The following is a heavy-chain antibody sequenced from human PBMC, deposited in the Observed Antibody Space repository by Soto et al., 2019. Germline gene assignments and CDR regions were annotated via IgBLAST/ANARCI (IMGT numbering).Heavy chain of an antibody. Sequence: PSETLSLTCAVYGGSFSGYYWSWIRQPPGKGLEWIGEINHSGSTNYNPSLKSRVTISVDTSKNQFSLKLSSVTAADTAVYYCARVVVGWELLSYYYGMDVWGQGTTVTVSS. D-gene: IGHD1-26*01. CDR2: INHSGST. CDR3: ARVVVGWELLSYYYGMDV. CDR1: GGSFSGYY. J-gene: IGHJ6*02. V-gene: IGHV4-34*01.